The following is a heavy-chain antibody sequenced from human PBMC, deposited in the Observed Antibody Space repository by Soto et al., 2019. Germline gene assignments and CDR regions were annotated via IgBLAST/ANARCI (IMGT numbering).Heavy chain of an antibody. J-gene: IGHJ4*02. D-gene: IGHD5-18*01. Sequence: GGSLRLSCAASGLTFSSYSMNWVRQAPGKGLEWVGSIKSKTDGGTTDYAAPVKGRFTISRDDSKNTLYLQMNSLKTEDTAVYYCTTEDVDTLFWGQGTLVTVSS. CDR2: IKSKTDGGTT. V-gene: IGHV3-15*07. CDR1: GLTFSSYS. CDR3: TTEDVDTLF.